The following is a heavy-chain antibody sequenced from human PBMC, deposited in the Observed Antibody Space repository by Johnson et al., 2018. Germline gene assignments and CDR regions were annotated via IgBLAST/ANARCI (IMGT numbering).Heavy chain of an antibody. D-gene: IGHD6-13*01. CDR1: GFTFSSFW. Sequence: EVQLVESGGGLVQPGGSLRLSCAASGFTFSSFWMHWVRQVPGKGLVWVSRINSDGSSTSYADSVKGRITISRDNAKNTLYLQMNSLRAEDTAVYYCARAGYSSSWYAYGMDVWGQGTTVTVSS. CDR3: ARAGYSSSWYAYGMDV. V-gene: IGHV3-74*01. CDR2: INSDGSST. J-gene: IGHJ6*02.